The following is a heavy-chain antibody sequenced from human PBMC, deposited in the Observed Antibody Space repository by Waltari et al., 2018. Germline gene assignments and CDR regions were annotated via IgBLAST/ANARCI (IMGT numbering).Heavy chain of an antibody. D-gene: IGHD4-17*01. CDR2: INPGRANT. Sequence: EVQLVQSGGGLVQPGGSLSLSCEASGFSFYTYAMTWVRQAPGKGLEWVSTINPGRANTYYADSVRGRFTISRDNSKNTLYLQLNNLRAEDTATYYCATGVPWEVTTGGFDPWGQGTLVTVSS. CDR3: ATGVPWEVTTGGFDP. J-gene: IGHJ5*02. V-gene: IGHV3-23*04. CDR1: GFSFYTYA.